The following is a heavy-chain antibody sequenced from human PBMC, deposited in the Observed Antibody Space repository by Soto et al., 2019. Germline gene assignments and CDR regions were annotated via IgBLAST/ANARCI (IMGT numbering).Heavy chain of an antibody. V-gene: IGHV3-21*01. CDR3: AVDDIVPAAPEQNWFDP. CDR2: ISSSSSYI. D-gene: IGHD2-2*01. Sequence: PVGSLRLSCAASGFTFSSYSMNWVRQAPGKGLEWVSSISSSSSYIYYADSVKGRFTISRDNAKNSLYLQMNSLRAEDTAVYYCAVDDIVPAAPEQNWFDPWGQGTLVTVSS. J-gene: IGHJ5*02. CDR1: GFTFSSYS.